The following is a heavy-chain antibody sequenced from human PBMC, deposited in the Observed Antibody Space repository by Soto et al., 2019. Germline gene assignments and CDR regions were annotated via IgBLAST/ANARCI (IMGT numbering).Heavy chain of an antibody. CDR1: GFTVSSNY. Sequence: PGGSLRLSCAASGFTVSSNYMSWVRQAPGKGLEWVSVIYSGGSTYYADSVKGRFTISRDNSKNTLYLQMNSLRAEDTAVYYCARDRGSSWYGSWFDPWGQGTLVTVSS. J-gene: IGHJ5*02. CDR2: IYSGGST. D-gene: IGHD6-13*01. V-gene: IGHV3-66*01. CDR3: ARDRGSSWYGSWFDP.